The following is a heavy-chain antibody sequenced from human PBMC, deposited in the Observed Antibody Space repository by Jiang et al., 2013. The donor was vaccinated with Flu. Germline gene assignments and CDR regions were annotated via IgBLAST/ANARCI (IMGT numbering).Heavy chain of an antibody. V-gene: IGHV3-21*01. CDR2: ISSSSSYI. J-gene: IGHJ4*02. CDR3: ARDLVRAIGFDY. CDR1: GFTFSSYS. Sequence: VQLVESGGGLVKPGGSLRLSCAASGFTFSSYSMNWVRQAPGKGLEWVSSISSSSSYIYYADSVKGRFTISRDNAKNSLYLQMNSLRAEDTAVYYCARDLVRAIGFDYWGQGTLVTVSS. D-gene: IGHD6-13*01.